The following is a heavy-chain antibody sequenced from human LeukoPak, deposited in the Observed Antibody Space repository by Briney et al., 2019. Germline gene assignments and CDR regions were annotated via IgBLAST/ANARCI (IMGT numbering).Heavy chain of an antibody. D-gene: IGHD1-26*01. Sequence: GASVKVSCKASGYTFTSYDINWVRQATGQGLEWMGWINPNSGGTNYAQKFQGRVTMTRDTSISTAYMELSRLRSDDTAVYYCAREGVGATKIADYFDYWGQGTLVTVSS. V-gene: IGHV1-2*02. CDR1: GYTFTSYD. J-gene: IGHJ4*02. CDR2: INPNSGGT. CDR3: AREGVGATKIADYFDY.